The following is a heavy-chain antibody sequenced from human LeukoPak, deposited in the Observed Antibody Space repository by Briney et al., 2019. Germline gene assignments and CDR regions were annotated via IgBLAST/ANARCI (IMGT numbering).Heavy chain of an antibody. CDR3: ATDSGAY. Sequence: ASVKDSCKASEYTFTVYNIHWVREAPGQGLEWMGWINPKSGGTNYAQKFQGRVTMTRDTSISTAYMDLTSLTFDDTAVYYCATDSGAYWGQGTLVTVSS. J-gene: IGHJ4*02. D-gene: IGHD3-10*01. V-gene: IGHV1-2*02. CDR2: INPKSGGT. CDR1: EYTFTVYN.